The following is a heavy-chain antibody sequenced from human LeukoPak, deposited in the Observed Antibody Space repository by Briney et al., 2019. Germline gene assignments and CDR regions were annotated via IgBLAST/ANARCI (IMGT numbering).Heavy chain of an antibody. Sequence: SETLSLTCTVSGGSISSYYWSWIRQPPGKGLEWIGYVYYSGITNYNPSLKSRVTMSVDTSKNQFSLKLSSVTAADTAVYYCARVSDYSNYGMDVWGQGTTVTVSS. CDR1: GGSISSYY. D-gene: IGHD4-11*01. V-gene: IGHV4-59*12. CDR2: VYYSGIT. J-gene: IGHJ6*02. CDR3: ARVSDYSNYGMDV.